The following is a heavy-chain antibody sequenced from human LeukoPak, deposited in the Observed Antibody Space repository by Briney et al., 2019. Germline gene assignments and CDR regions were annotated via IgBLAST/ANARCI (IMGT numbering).Heavy chain of an antibody. D-gene: IGHD6-13*01. CDR3: AGGPRSSSWYGLFDY. CDR2: IKQDGSEK. Sequence: GGSLRLSCAASGFTFSSYWMSWVRQAPGKGLEWVANIKQDGSEKYYVDSVKGRFTISRDNAKNSLYLQMNSLRAEDTAVYYCAGGPRSSSWYGLFDYWGQGTLVTVSS. J-gene: IGHJ4*02. V-gene: IGHV3-7*01. CDR1: GFTFSSYW.